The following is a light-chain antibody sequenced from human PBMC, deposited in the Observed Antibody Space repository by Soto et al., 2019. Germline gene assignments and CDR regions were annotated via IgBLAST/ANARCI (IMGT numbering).Light chain of an antibody. CDR3: QQRSNWTLT. J-gene: IGKJ4*01. CDR1: QSVGKS. CDR2: GAS. V-gene: IGKV3-11*01. Sequence: EIVLTQSPGTLTLSPGERATLSCRASQSVGKSLAWYQKKPGQDPRLLIYGASSRATGIPDRFSGSGSGTDFNLTISSLETEDFAVYECQQRSNWTLTFGGGTKVDI.